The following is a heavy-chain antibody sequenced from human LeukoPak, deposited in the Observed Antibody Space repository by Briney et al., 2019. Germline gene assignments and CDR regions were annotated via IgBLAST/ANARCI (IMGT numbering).Heavy chain of an antibody. V-gene: IGHV3-66*02. CDR1: GFTVSSNY. CDR3: ARGYCSSTSCYGFFWFDP. Sequence: PGGSLRLSCAASGFTVSSNYMSWVRQAPGKGLEWVSVIYSGGSTYYADSVKGRFTISRDNSKNTLYLQMNSLRAEDTAVYYRARGYCSSTSCYGFFWFDPWGQGTLVTVSS. D-gene: IGHD2-2*01. J-gene: IGHJ5*02. CDR2: IYSGGST.